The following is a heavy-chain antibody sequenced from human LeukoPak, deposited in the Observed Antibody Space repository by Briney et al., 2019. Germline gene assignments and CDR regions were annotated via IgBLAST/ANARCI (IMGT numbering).Heavy chain of an antibody. CDR2: LIPLFGRP. V-gene: IGHV1-69*01. Sequence: SVNVSCKASGCRFSSHAISWVRQAPGQGLEWMGGLIPLFGRPNYAQKFQGRVTITADESTSTVHMELTSVRSEDTAVYYCASGDFIHTYMSNPKVWGQGRMVIVSA. CDR3: ASGDFIHTYMSNPKV. D-gene: IGHD7-27*01. CDR1: GCRFSSHA. J-gene: IGHJ3*01.